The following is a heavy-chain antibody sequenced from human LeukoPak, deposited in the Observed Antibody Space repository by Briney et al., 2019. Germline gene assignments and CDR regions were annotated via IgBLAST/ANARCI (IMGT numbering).Heavy chain of an antibody. Sequence: GGSLRLSCAASGFTFNNYAMSWVRQAPGKGLEWVSAISGGGGSTYYADSVKGRFTISRDNSKNTLYLQMNSLRAEDTAVYYCAKARVYQLLLFDYWGQGTLVTVSS. CDR3: AKARVYQLLLFDY. CDR1: GFTFNNYA. D-gene: IGHD2-2*01. J-gene: IGHJ4*02. V-gene: IGHV3-23*01. CDR2: ISGGGGST.